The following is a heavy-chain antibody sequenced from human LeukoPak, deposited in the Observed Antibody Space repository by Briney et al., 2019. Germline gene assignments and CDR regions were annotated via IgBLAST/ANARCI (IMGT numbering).Heavy chain of an antibody. CDR1: GGSISSYY. Sequence: PSETLSLTCTVSGGSISSYYWSWIRQPPGKGLEWIGSIYYSGSTYYNPSLKSRVTISVDTSKNQFSLKLISVTAADTAVYYCARHAHCSGGTCYSYYFDYWGQGTLVTVSS. J-gene: IGHJ4*02. CDR3: ARHAHCSGGTCYSYYFDY. CDR2: IYYSGST. D-gene: IGHD2-15*01. V-gene: IGHV4-39*01.